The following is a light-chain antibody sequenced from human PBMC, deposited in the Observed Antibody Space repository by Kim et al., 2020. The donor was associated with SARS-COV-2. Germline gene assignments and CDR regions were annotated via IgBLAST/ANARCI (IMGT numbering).Light chain of an antibody. CDR2: AAS. J-gene: IGKJ3*01. CDR1: QSISNY. V-gene: IGKV1-39*01. Sequence: ASVGDRVTIACRASQSISNYLNWYQQKPGKAPNLLIYAASSLQGGVPSRFSGSGSETDFTLTISSLQPEDFATYFCQQSYITPFTFGPGTKVDIK. CDR3: QQSYITPFT.